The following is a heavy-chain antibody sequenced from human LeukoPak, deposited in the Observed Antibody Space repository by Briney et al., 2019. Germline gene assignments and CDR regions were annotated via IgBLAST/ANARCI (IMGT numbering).Heavy chain of an antibody. Sequence: ASVKVSCKASGYTFTGYYMHWVRQAPGQGLEWMGRINPNSGGTNYAQKFQGRVTMTRDTSISTAYMELSRLRSDDTAVYYCARDRWDKGTAIPGGDWGQGTLVTVPS. J-gene: IGHJ4*02. CDR1: GYTFTGYY. CDR2: INPNSGGT. CDR3: ARDRWDKGTAIPGGD. D-gene: IGHD2-2*02. V-gene: IGHV1-2*06.